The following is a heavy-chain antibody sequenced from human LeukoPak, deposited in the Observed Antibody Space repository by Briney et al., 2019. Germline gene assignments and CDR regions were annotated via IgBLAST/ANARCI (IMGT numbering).Heavy chain of an antibody. D-gene: IGHD6-13*01. CDR3: ARDGSSWSPVGWFDP. V-gene: IGHV3-48*02. CDR2: ISSSSSTI. CDR1: GFTFSSYS. J-gene: IGHJ5*02. Sequence: GGSLRLSCAASGFTFSSYSMTWVRQAPGKGLEWVSYISSSSSTIYYADSVKGRFTISRDNAKNSLYLQMNSLRDEDTAVYYCARDGSSWSPVGWFDPWGQGTLVTVSS.